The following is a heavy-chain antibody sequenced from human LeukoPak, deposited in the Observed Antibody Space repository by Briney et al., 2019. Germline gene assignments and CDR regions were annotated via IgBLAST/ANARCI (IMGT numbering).Heavy chain of an antibody. Sequence: GASVKVSCKASGYTFTGYYMHWVRQAPGQGLEWMGWINPNSGGTNYAQKFQGRVTMTRDTFISTAYMELSRLRSDDTAVYYCARSDQYYYDSSGQNHDAFDIWGQGTMVTVSS. CDR2: INPNSGGT. CDR1: GYTFTGYY. J-gene: IGHJ3*02. CDR3: ARSDQYYYDSSGQNHDAFDI. V-gene: IGHV1-2*02. D-gene: IGHD3-22*01.